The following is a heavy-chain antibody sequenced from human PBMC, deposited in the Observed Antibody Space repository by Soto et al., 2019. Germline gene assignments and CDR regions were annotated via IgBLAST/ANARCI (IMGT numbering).Heavy chain of an antibody. CDR1: GYTFTSYY. CDR2: INPSGGST. J-gene: IGHJ6*02. CDR3: ARDVDTARVTYVYYYYGMDV. D-gene: IGHD5-18*01. V-gene: IGHV1-46*01. Sequence: GASVKVSCKASGYTFTSYYMHWVRQAPGQGLEWMGIINPSGGSTSYAQKFQGRVTMTRDTSTSTVYMELSSLRSVDTAVYYCARDVDTARVTYVYYYYGMDVSGQGTTVTVS.